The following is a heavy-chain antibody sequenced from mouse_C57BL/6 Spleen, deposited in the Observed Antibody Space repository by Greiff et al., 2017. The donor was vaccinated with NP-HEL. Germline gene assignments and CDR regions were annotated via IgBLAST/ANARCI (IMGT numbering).Heavy chain of an antibody. V-gene: IGHV7-3*01. J-gene: IGHJ2*01. CDR1: GFTFTDYY. Sequence: EVQLQESGGGLVQPGGSLSLSCAASGFTFTDYYMSWVRQPPGKALEWLGFIRNKANGYTTEYSASVKGRFTISRDNSQSILYLQMHALRAEDSATYYCARSPLLRPYYFDYWGQGTTLTVSS. CDR3: ARSPLLRPYYFDY. D-gene: IGHD1-2*01. CDR2: IRNKANGYTT.